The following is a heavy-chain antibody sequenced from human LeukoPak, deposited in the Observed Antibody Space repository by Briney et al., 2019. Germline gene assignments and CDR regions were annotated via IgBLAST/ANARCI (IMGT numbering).Heavy chain of an antibody. CDR3: ARAIVVVPAASGYNWFDP. D-gene: IGHD2-2*01. V-gene: IGHV1-2*02. CDR1: GYTFTGYY. J-gene: IGHJ5*02. Sequence: ASVKVSCKASGYTFTGYYMHWVRQAPGQGLEWMGWTNPNSGGTNYAQKFQGRVTMTRDTSISTAYMELSRLRSDDTAVYYCARAIVVVPAASGYNWFDPWGQGTLVTVSS. CDR2: TNPNSGGT.